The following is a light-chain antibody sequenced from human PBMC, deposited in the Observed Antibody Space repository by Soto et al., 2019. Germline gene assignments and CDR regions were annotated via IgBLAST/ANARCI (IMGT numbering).Light chain of an antibody. CDR3: QAWDSSTGV. J-gene: IGLJ2*01. Sequence: SSELTQPPSVSVSPGQTASIPCSGNKLGDKYVCWFQQKPGQSPVLVIYQDNKRPSGIPERFSGSNSGNTATLTISGTQAMDEADYYCQAWDSSTGVFGGGTKLTVL. V-gene: IGLV3-1*01. CDR1: KLGDKY. CDR2: QDN.